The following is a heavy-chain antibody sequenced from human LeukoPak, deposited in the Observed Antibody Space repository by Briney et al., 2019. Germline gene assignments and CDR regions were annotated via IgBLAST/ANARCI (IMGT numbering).Heavy chain of an antibody. Sequence: GASVKVSCKASGYTFTSYGISWVRQAPGQGLEWMGWISAYNGNTNYAQKLQGRVTMTTDTSTSTAYMELRSLRSDDTAVYYCARDSDGEATRYGSSSNYWGQGTLVTVSS. V-gene: IGHV1-18*01. CDR2: ISAYNGNT. D-gene: IGHD6-6*01. CDR3: ARDSDGEATRYGSSSNY. J-gene: IGHJ4*02. CDR1: GYTFTSYG.